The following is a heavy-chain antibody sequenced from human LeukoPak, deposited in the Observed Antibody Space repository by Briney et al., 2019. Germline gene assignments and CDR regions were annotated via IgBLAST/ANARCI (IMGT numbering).Heavy chain of an antibody. CDR1: GYTFTSYD. V-gene: IGHV1-8*01. Sequence: ASVKVSCKASGYTFTSYDINWVRQATGQGLEWMGWMNPNSGNTGYAQKFQGRVTMTRNTSISTAYMELRSLRSDDTAVYYCARDQVVVTANSVRFDPWGQGTLVTVSS. CDR2: MNPNSGNT. CDR3: ARDQVVVTANSVRFDP. D-gene: IGHD2-21*02. J-gene: IGHJ5*02.